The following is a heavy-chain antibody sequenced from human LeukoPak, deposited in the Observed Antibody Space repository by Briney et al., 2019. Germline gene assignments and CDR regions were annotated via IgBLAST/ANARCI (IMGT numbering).Heavy chain of an antibody. Sequence: GGSLRLSCVASGFTFSSHWMSWVRQAPGKGLEWVANIKEDGSEKYYVDSVKGRFTISRDNAKNSLYLQMNSLRAEDTAVYYCARVEASGYDYGAFDYWGQGTLVTVSS. V-gene: IGHV3-7*01. CDR2: IKEDGSEK. J-gene: IGHJ4*02. CDR3: ARVEASGYDYGAFDY. CDR1: GFTFSSHW. D-gene: IGHD5-12*01.